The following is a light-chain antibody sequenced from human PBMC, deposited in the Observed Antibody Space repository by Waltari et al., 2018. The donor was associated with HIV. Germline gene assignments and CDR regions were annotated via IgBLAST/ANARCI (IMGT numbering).Light chain of an antibody. CDR3: SSYAGSNTLI. CDR2: EVT. Sequence: SALPPPPSASRSPGHSVTISSPGTSMYIRPSNSVSWYQQHPRKAPKLIIYEVTKRPSGVPDRFSASKSGNTASLTVSGLQTDDEADYYCSSYAGSNTLIFGGGTNLIVL. V-gene: IGLV2-8*01. J-gene: IGLJ2*01. CDR1: SMYIRPSNS.